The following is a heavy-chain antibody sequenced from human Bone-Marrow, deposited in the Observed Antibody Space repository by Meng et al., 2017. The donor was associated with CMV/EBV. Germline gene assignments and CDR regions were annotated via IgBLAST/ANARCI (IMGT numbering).Heavy chain of an antibody. CDR3: VTPFLVTPNY. CDR1: GFTFTNYA. CDR2: IYSGGYGT. Sequence: GESLKISCAASGFTFTNYAMSWVRQAPGKGLEWVSVIYSGGYGTKYADSVKGRFTISRDNAKNSLYLQMNSLRAEDTAVYYCVTPFLVTPNYWGQGTLVTVSS. D-gene: IGHD4-23*01. J-gene: IGHJ1*01. V-gene: IGHV3-23*03.